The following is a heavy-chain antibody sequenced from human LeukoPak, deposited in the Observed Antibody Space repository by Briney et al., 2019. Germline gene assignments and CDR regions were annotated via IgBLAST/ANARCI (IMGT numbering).Heavy chain of an antibody. J-gene: IGHJ5*02. V-gene: IGHV3-11*01. CDR2: ISSSGSTI. CDR1: GFTFSDYY. D-gene: IGHD6-13*01. Sequence: GGSLSLSCAASGFTFSDYYMSWIRQAPGKGLEWVSYISSSGSTIYYADSVKGRFTISRDNAKNSLYLQMNSLRAEDTAVYYCARSKRYSSSSPLNWFDPWGQGTLVTVSS. CDR3: ARSKRYSSSSPLNWFDP.